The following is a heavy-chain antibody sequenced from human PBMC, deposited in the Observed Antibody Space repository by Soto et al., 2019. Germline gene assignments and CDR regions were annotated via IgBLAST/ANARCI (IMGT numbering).Heavy chain of an antibody. Sequence: EVQLVESGGGLVQPGGSLRLSCAASGFTVSSNYMSWVRQAPGKGLEWVSVIYSGGATYYADSVKGRLSISRYSSKYSLCFQVKSVRCEDTAVYYFSRDPGLFESWWQGTLVSVS. CDR3: SRDPGLFES. D-gene: IGHD2-21*01. J-gene: IGHJ1*01. CDR1: GFTVSSNY. V-gene: IGHV3-66*01. CDR2: IYSGGAT.